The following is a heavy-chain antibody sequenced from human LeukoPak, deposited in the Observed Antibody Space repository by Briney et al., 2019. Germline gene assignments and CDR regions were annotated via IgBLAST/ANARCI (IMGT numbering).Heavy chain of an antibody. CDR1: GYTFTSYG. V-gene: IGHV1-18*01. CDR2: ISAYNGNT. D-gene: IGHD2-21*02. J-gene: IGHJ4*02. Sequence: ASVKVSCKASGYTFTSYGISWVRQAPGQGLEWMGWISAYNGNTNYAQKLQGRVTMTTDTSTSTAYMELRSLRSDDTAVYYCATVGQVVTATQGSFDYWGQGTLVIVSS. CDR3: ATVGQVVTATQGSFDY.